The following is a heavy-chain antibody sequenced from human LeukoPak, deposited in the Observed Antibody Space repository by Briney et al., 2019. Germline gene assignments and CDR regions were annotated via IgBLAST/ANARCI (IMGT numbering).Heavy chain of an antibody. V-gene: IGHV4-4*07. CDR1: GGSISSYY. D-gene: IGHD3-22*01. Sequence: PSETLSLTCTVSGGSISSYYWSWIRQPAGKGLEWIGRIYTSGSTNYNPSLKSRVTMSVDTSKNQFSLKLSSVTAADTAVYYCARERYYYDSSGYYYETFDAFDIWGQGTNVNGSS. CDR2: IYTSGST. CDR3: ARERYYYDSSGYYYETFDAFDI. J-gene: IGHJ3*02.